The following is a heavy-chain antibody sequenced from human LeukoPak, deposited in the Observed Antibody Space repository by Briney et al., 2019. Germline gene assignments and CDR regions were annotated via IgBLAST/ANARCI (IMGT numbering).Heavy chain of an antibody. CDR1: GGSFSGYY. CDR3: ARLRGYSYGSGPIDY. CDR2: INYVGSI. J-gene: IGHJ4*02. D-gene: IGHD5-18*01. Sequence: SETLSLTCGVYGGSFSGYYWTWIRQSPGKGLEWIGEINYVGSINYNPSLKSRVTISRDTSTNQFSLKLSSVTAADTAVYYCARLRGYSYGSGPIDYWGQGTLVTVSS. V-gene: IGHV4-34*01.